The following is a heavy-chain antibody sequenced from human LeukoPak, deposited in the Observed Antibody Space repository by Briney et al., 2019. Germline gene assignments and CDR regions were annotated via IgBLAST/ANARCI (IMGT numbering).Heavy chain of an antibody. V-gene: IGHV3-9*01. CDR3: AKADGKGYYYDSSDY. Sequence: PGGSLRLSCAASGFTFDDYAMHWVRHAPGKGLEWVSGISWNSGSIGYADSVKGRFTISRDNAKNSLYLQMNSLRPEDTALYYCAKADGKGYYYDSSDYWGQGTLVTVSS. CDR2: ISWNSGSI. CDR1: GFTFDDYA. J-gene: IGHJ4*02. D-gene: IGHD3-22*01.